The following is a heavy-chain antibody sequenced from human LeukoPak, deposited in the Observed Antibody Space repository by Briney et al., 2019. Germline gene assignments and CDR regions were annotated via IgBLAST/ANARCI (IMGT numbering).Heavy chain of an antibody. D-gene: IGHD6-6*01. CDR3: VRSSSSIFDY. V-gene: IGHV4-61*02. CDR2: IYTSGST. Sequence: PSETLSLTCTVSGGSISSGSYYWSWIRQPAGKGLEWIGRIYTSGSTNYNPSLKSRVTISVDTSKNQFSLKLSSVTAADTAVYYCVRSSSSIFDYWGQGTLVTVSS. CDR1: GGSISSGSYY. J-gene: IGHJ4*02.